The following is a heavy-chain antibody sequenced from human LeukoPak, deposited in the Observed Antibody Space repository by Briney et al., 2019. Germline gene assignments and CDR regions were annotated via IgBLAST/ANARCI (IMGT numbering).Heavy chain of an antibody. CDR1: GCTYTCYG. V-gene: IGHV1-18*01. CDR2: MSAYNGNT. D-gene: IGHD3-22*01. CDR3: ERDSPYYYDSSGYYLSDAFDI. J-gene: IGHJ3*02. Sequence: ASVKVSCKAAGCTYTCYGISWVRQAPGQAREWVGGMSAYNGNTNYTKKLQSRDTMTTNTSTRTAYMELRSLRSDDTAVYYCERDSPYYYDSSGYYLSDAFDIWGQGTMVTVSS.